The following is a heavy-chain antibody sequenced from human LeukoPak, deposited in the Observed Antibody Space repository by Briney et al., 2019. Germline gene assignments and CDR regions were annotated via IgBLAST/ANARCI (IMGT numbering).Heavy chain of an antibody. J-gene: IGHJ5*02. CDR2: INPNSGGT. D-gene: IGHD6-13*01. CDR3: ARGGTYSSSWYTNWFDP. V-gene: IGHV1-2*02. CDR1: GYTFTGYY. Sequence: APVKVSCKASGYTFTGYYMHWVRQAPGQGLEWMGWINPNSGGTNYAQKFQGRVTMTRDTSISTAYMELSRLRSDDTAVYYCARGGTYSSSWYTNWFDPWGQGTLVTVSS.